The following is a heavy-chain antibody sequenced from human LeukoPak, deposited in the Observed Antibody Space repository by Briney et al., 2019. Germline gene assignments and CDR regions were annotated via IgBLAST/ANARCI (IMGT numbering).Heavy chain of an antibody. J-gene: IGHJ4*02. V-gene: IGHV3-48*04. CDR1: GFTFSSYS. D-gene: IGHD3-22*01. CDR3: ARGDYYDSSGYTMTN. CDR2: ISSSSSSTI. Sequence: GGSLRLSCAASGFTFSSYSMNWVRQAPGKGLEWVSYISSSSSSTIYYADSVKGRFTISRDNAKNSLYLQMNSLRAEDTAVYYCARGDYYDSSGYTMTNWGQGTLVTVSS.